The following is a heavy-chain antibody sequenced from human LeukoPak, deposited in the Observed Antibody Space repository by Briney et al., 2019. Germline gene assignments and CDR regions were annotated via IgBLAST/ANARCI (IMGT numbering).Heavy chain of an antibody. J-gene: IGHJ5*02. V-gene: IGHV3-21*01. Sequence: GGSLRLSCAASGFTFSSYSMNWVRQAPGKGLEWVSSISSSSSYIYYADSVKGRFTISRDNAKNSLYLQMNSLRAEDTAVYYCARDLSPSIVVVVAATRGRYNWFDPWGQGTLVTVSS. CDR3: ARDLSPSIVVVVAATRGRYNWFDP. D-gene: IGHD2-15*01. CDR2: ISSSSSYI. CDR1: GFTFSSYS.